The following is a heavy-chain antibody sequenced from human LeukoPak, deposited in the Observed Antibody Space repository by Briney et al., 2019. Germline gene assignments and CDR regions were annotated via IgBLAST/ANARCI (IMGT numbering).Heavy chain of an antibody. Sequence: ASVKASCKASGYTFTGYYMHWVRQAPGQGLEWMGWINPNSGGTNYAQKFQGRVTMTRDTSISTAYMELSRLRSDDTAVYYCARLEVRGVILKYQWFDPWGQGTPVSVSS. V-gene: IGHV1-2*02. CDR2: INPNSGGT. D-gene: IGHD3-10*01. CDR1: GYTFTGYY. J-gene: IGHJ5*02. CDR3: ARLEVRGVILKYQWFDP.